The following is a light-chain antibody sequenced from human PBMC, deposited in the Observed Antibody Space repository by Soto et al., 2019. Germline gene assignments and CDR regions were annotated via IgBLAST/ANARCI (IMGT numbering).Light chain of an antibody. Sequence: EIVLTQSPGTLSLSPGERATLSCRASQSVNSDYLAWYHQKPGQAPRLLIYGTSTKAIGIPDRFSGSGSGTDFTLTISRLEPEDFAVYYCQQYGSSPRYIFGQGTKLDIK. V-gene: IGKV3-20*01. CDR1: QSVNSDY. CDR3: QQYGSSPRYI. CDR2: GTS. J-gene: IGKJ2*01.